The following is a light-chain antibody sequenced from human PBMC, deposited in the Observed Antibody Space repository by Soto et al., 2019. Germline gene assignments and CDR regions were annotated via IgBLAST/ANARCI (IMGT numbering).Light chain of an antibody. Sequence: EVVMTQSPATLSVSPGEGVTLSCRASQGIGDTLAWYQHKPGQTPRLLIYDTSTRATGVPARFSGSRSGPEFTLAINSLQSDGFAIYYCQHSGGYPQTFGQGTRLEIK. CDR1: QGIGDT. V-gene: IGKV3-15*01. J-gene: IGKJ5*01. CDR2: DTS. CDR3: QHSGGYPQT.